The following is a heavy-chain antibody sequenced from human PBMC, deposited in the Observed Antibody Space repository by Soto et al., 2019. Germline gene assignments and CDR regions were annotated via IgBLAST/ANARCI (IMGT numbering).Heavy chain of an antibody. Sequence: SETLSLTCAVSGGSISSSNWWSWVRQPPGKGLEWIGEIYHSGSTNYNPSLKSRVTISVDKSKNQFSLKLSSVTAADTDVYYCARVSERGGDYDILTGPPDYWGQGPLATVS. V-gene: IGHV4-4*02. CDR3: ARVSERGGDYDILTGPPDY. CDR1: GGSISSSNW. J-gene: IGHJ4*02. D-gene: IGHD3-9*01. CDR2: IYHSGST.